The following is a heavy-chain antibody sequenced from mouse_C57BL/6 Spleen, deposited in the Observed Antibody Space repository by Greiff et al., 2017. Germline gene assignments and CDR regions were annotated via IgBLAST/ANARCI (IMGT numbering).Heavy chain of an antibody. CDR1: GYTFTSYW. J-gene: IGHJ3*01. V-gene: IGHV1-64*01. D-gene: IGHD3-3*01. CDR3: ASGHSSAKGFAY. Sequence: QVQLQQPGAELVKPGASVKLSCKASGYTFTSYWMHWVKQRPGHGLEWIGMIHPTSGNTNYNEKFKGKATLTVDKSSSTAYMQLSSLTSEDSAVYYCASGHSSAKGFAYWGQGTLVTVSA. CDR2: IHPTSGNT.